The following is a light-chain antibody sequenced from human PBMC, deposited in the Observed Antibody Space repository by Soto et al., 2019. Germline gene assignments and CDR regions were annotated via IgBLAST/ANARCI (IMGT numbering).Light chain of an antibody. CDR3: QQTSSFPLT. CDR2: AAS. V-gene: IGKV1-12*01. Sequence: DIQVTQSPSSVSASVGDRVTITCRASQGLVNWLAWYQQKPGKAPKLLIYAASSFQSGVPSRFSGSGSGTDFTRTISSLQPEDFATYYCQQTSSFPLTFGGGTKVEIK. CDR1: QGLVNW. J-gene: IGKJ4*01.